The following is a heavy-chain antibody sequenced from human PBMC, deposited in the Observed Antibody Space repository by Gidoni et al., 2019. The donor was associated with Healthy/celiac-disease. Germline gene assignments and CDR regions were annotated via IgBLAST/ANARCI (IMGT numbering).Heavy chain of an antibody. CDR3: ARILRFLGDAFDI. J-gene: IGHJ3*02. CDR2: IYWDDDK. Sequence: QVTLRESGPALVKPTQTLTLPCTSSGFSLSTRGMCVSWIRQPPGKALEWRALIYWDDDKYYSTSLKTRLSISKDTSKNQGVLTMTNMDPEDTATYYCARILRFLGDAFDIWGQGTMVTVSS. CDR1: GFSLSTRGMC. D-gene: IGHD3-3*01. V-gene: IGHV2-70*01.